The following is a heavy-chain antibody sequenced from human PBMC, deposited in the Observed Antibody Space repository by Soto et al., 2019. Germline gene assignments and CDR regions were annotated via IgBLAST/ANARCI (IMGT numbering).Heavy chain of an antibody. Sequence: QVQLQESGPGLVKPSETLSLTCSFSGGSMSRYYWSWIRQPPGKGLEWIGNIHETGSTNYNASLKTRVTISLDTSKSAFTLHLTSVTAADTAVYYCARDVRPTGLAYFDLWGRGTLVTVSS. CDR1: GGSMSRYY. V-gene: IGHV4-59*12. J-gene: IGHJ2*01. CDR3: ARDVRPTGLAYFDL. CDR2: IHETGST. D-gene: IGHD1-1*01.